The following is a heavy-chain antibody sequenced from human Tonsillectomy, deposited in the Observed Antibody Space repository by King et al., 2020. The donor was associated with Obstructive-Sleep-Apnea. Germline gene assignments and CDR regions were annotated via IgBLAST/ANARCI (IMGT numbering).Heavy chain of an antibody. CDR2: IYYSGST. J-gene: IGHJ4*02. CDR1: GGSISSSSYY. D-gene: IGHD6-13*01. V-gene: IGHV4-39*07. CDR3: ARDIIAAAGLHGGYFDY. Sequence: QLQESGPGLVKPSETLSLTCTVSGGSISSSSYYWGWIRQPPGKGLEWIGSIYYSGSTYYNPSLKSRVTISVDTSKNQFSLKLSSVTAADTAVYYCARDIIAAAGLHGGYFDYWGQGTLVTVSS.